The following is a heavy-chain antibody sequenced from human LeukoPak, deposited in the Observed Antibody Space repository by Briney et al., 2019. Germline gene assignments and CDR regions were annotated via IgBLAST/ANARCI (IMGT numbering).Heavy chain of an antibody. CDR1: GFTFGTYG. V-gene: IGHV3-33*01. D-gene: IGHD1-1*01. J-gene: IGHJ6*04. Sequence: GGSLRLSCAASGFTFGTYGMHWVRQAPGKGLEWLAVIWFDGSNKFYADSVKGRFTISRDNSENTLYLQMNSLRVEDTAVYYCARATGTTSNYYYGMEVWGKGTTVTVSS. CDR2: IWFDGSNK. CDR3: ARATGTTSNYYYGMEV.